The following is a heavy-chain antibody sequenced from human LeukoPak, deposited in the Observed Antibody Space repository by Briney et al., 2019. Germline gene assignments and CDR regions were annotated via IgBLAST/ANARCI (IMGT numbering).Heavy chain of an antibody. Sequence: GGSLRLSCAASGFTFSSYGMHWVRQAPGKGLEWVAVIWYDGSNKYYADSVKGRFTISRDNSKNTLYLQMNSLRAEDTAVYYCARGGGYNYGTFDYWGQGTLVTVSS. CDR1: GFTFSSYG. D-gene: IGHD5-18*01. J-gene: IGHJ4*02. V-gene: IGHV3-33*01. CDR2: IWYDGSNK. CDR3: ARGGGYNYGTFDY.